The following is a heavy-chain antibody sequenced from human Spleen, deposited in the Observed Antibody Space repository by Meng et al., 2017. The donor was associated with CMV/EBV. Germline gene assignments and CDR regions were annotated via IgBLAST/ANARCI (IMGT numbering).Heavy chain of an antibody. CDR1: GFTVNSNY. CDR3: ARARSLFYYGMDV. D-gene: IGHD2-15*01. CDR2: MYAGGNT. Sequence: GGSLRLSCAASGFTVNSNYMIWVRQAPGKGLEWVSVMYAGGNTYYADSVTGRSTISRDISRNTVYLQMNTLRAEDTALYYCARARSLFYYGMDVWGQGTTVTVSS. V-gene: IGHV3-66*02. J-gene: IGHJ6*02.